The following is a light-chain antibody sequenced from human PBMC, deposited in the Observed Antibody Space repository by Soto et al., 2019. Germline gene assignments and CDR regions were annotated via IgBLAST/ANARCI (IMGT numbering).Light chain of an antibody. V-gene: IGKV3-15*01. J-gene: IGKJ5*01. CDR1: QSVSNN. CDR2: GAS. CDR3: QQYNNWPPFT. Sequence: ELVMTQSPVTLSVSPGERATLSCRASQSVSNNLAWYQQKPGQAPSPLIYGASTRATGIPARFSGSGSGTEFTLTISSLQSEDFAVYYCQQYNNWPPFTFGQGTRLEIK.